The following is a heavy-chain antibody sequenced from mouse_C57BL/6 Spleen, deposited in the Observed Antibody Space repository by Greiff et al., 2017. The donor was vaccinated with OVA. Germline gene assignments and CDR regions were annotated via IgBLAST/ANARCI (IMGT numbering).Heavy chain of an antibody. CDR3: ARGGGSLYFDY. V-gene: IGHV1-19*01. J-gene: IGHJ2*01. CDR1: GYTFTDYY. CDR2: INPYNGGT. Sequence: VQLKESGPVLVKPGASVKMSCKASGYTFTDYYMNWVKQSHGKSLEWIGVINPYNGGTSYNQKFKGKATLTVDKSSSTAYMELNSLTSEDSAVYYCARGGGSLYFDYWGQGTTLTVSS. D-gene: IGHD1-1*01.